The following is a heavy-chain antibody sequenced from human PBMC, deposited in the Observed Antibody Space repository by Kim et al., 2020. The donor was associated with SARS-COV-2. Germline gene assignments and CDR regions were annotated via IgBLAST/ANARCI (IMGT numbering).Heavy chain of an antibody. V-gene: IGHV4-39*01. CDR3: ARSRRRFLEWSDAFDI. Sequence: SETLSLTCTVSGGSISSSSYYWGWIRQPPGKGLEWIGSIYYSGSTYYNPSLKSRVIISVDTSKNQFSLKLSSVTAADTAVYYCARSRRRFLEWSDAFDIWGQGTMVTVSS. J-gene: IGHJ3*02. CDR1: GGSISSSSYY. D-gene: IGHD3-3*01. CDR2: IYYSGST.